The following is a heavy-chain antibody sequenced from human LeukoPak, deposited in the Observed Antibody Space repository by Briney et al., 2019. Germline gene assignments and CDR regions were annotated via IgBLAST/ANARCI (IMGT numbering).Heavy chain of an antibody. CDR3: ARESIAVAGPPINWFDP. V-gene: IGHV1-2*02. CDR1: GYTFTGYY. CDR2: INPNSGGT. J-gene: IGHJ5*02. D-gene: IGHD6-19*01. Sequence: ASVKVSCKASGYTFTGYYMHWVRQAPGQGLEWMGWINPNSGGTNYAQKFQGRVTMTRDTSISTAYMELSRLRSDDTAVYYCARESIAVAGPPINWFDPWGQGTLVTVSS.